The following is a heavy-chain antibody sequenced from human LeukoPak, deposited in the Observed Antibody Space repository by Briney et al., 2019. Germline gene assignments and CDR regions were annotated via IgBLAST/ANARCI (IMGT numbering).Heavy chain of an antibody. Sequence: PSETLSLTCTVSGGSISSYYWSWIRQPPGKGLEWIGYIYYSGSTNYNPSLKSRVTISVDTSKNQFSLQLSSVTAADTAVYYCARVVRGGVFDHWGQGALVTVSS. D-gene: IGHD3-10*01. CDR3: ARVVRGGVFDH. CDR2: IYYSGST. V-gene: IGHV4-59*08. CDR1: GGSISSYY. J-gene: IGHJ4*02.